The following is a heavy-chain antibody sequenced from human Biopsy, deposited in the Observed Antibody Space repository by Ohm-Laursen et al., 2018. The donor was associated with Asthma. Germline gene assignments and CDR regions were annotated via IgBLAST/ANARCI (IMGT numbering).Heavy chain of an antibody. D-gene: IGHD6-13*01. CDR2: ISPIFGST. CDR1: GGTFGNYA. V-gene: IGHV1-69*06. CDR3: ASPSSSREILYYYYNMDI. Sequence: SSVKVSCKASGGTFGNYAISWVRQAPGLGLEWMGGISPIFGSTNIAQKFQGRVTISADIFTKTAYLEVSSLRSDDTAVYYCASPSSSREILYYYYNMDIWGQGTTVTV. J-gene: IGHJ6*02.